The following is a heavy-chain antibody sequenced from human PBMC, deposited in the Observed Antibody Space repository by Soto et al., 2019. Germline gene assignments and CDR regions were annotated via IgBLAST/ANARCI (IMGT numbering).Heavy chain of an antibody. CDR1: GGSISSSSYY. CDR2: IYYSGNT. D-gene: IGHD4-17*01. Sequence: QLQLQESGPGLVKPSETLSLTCTVSGGSISSSSYYWGWIRQPPGKGLEWIGNIYYSGNTYYNPSLKSRVTISVDTSKNQFSLKLSSVTAADTAVYYCARTTVVTGNFDYWGQGTLVTVSS. V-gene: IGHV4-39*01. J-gene: IGHJ4*02. CDR3: ARTTVVTGNFDY.